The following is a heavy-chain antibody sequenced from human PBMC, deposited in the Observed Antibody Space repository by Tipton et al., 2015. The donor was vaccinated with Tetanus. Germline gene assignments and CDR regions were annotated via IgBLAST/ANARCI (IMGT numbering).Heavy chain of an antibody. CDR3: ARAPELVVVVAATNDEREYYFDY. V-gene: IGHV4-61*01. Sequence: TLSLTCTVSGGSVSSGSYYWSWIRQPPGKGLEWIGYIYYSGSTNYNPSLKSRVTISVDTSKNQFSLKLSSVTAAGTAVYYCARAPELVVVVAATNDEREYYFDYWGQGTLVTVSS. D-gene: IGHD2-15*01. CDR2: IYYSGST. CDR1: GGSVSSGSYY. J-gene: IGHJ4*02.